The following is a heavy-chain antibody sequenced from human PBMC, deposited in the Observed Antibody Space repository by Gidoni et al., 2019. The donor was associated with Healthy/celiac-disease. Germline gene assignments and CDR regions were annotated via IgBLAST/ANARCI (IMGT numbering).Heavy chain of an antibody. D-gene: IGHD5-18*01. CDR3: ARGRAPRIQLWLEL. CDR1: GGSISSGDYY. J-gene: IGHJ4*02. Sequence: QVQLQESGPGLVKPSQTLSLTCTVPGGSISSGDYYWSWIRPPPGKGREWIGYIYYSGSTYYNPSLKSRVTISVDTSKNQFSLKLSSVTAADTAVYYCARGRAPRIQLWLELWGQGTLVTVSS. V-gene: IGHV4-30-4*01. CDR2: IYYSGST.